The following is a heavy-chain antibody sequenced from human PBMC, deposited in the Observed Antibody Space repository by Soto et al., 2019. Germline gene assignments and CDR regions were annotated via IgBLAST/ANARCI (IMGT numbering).Heavy chain of an antibody. V-gene: IGHV1-46*01. CDR2: SHVGPDTT. CDR3: ARESSGTSYFDY. Sequence: QVQLEQSGAEVKKPGASMKVSCQASGYTFTSYYIHWVRQAPGQGLEWMGVSHVGPDTTMYAQKFTGRVTMTRDTSTSTVYMELSSLISEDTAVYFCARESSGTSYFDYWGQGTLVTVSS. CDR1: GYTFTSYY. D-gene: IGHD6-19*01. J-gene: IGHJ4*02.